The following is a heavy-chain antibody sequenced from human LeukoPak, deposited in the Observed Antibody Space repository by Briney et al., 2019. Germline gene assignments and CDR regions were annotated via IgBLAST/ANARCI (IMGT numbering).Heavy chain of an antibody. Sequence: GGSLKISCRGSGYSFNTYWIGWVRQMPGKGLEWMGIIYPGDSDTRYSPSFRGQVTMSADKSINTAYLQWSSLKASDTAMYFCARRQGCSASSCPPDSWGQGTLVTVSS. CDR3: ARRQGCSASSCPPDS. D-gene: IGHD2-15*01. V-gene: IGHV5-51*01. CDR1: GYSFNTYW. CDR2: IYPGDSDT. J-gene: IGHJ4*02.